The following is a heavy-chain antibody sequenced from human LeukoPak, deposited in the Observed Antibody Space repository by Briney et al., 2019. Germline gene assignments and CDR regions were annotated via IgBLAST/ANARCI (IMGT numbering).Heavy chain of an antibody. Sequence: SETLSLTCTVSGGSISSSSYYWGWIRQPPGKGLEWIGSIYYSGSTYYNPSLKSRVTISVDTSKNQFSLKLRSVTAADTAVYYCARDMAQVGATPLDYWGQGTLVTVSS. D-gene: IGHD1-26*01. J-gene: IGHJ4*02. CDR2: IYYSGST. CDR3: ARDMAQVGATPLDY. V-gene: IGHV4-39*07. CDR1: GGSISSSSYY.